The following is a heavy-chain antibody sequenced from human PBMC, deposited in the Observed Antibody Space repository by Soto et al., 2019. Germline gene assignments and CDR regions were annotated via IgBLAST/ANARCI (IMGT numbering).Heavy chain of an antibody. V-gene: IGHV4-4*02. CDR1: GGCISSNYW. J-gene: IGHJ4*02. CDR3: AKNPFHY. CDR2: IFHSGAA. Sequence: PSETLSLTCAVSGGCISSNYWWSWVRQPPGKGLEWIGEIFHSGAANYNPSLKSRVTISVDKSKNQFSLKLTSVTAADTAVYYCAKNPFHYSGQATLVTVSS.